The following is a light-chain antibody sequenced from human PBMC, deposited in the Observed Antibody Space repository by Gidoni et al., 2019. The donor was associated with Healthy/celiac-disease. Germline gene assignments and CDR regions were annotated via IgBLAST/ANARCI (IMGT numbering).Light chain of an antibody. Sequence: QRPSVSEATGQTARITCGGNNIGSKSVHWYQQKPGQAPVLVVYDDSDRPSGIPERFAGINATNTTTVTMCGVEVSDEVDEFCQVGASSSNYVVFGTGTKVTVL. V-gene: IGLV3-21*02. J-gene: IGLJ1*01. CDR2: DDS. CDR3: QVGASSSNYVV. CDR1: NIGSKS.